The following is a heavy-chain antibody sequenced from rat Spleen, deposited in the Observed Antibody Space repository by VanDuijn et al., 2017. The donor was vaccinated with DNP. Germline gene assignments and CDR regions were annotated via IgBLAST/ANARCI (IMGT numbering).Heavy chain of an antibody. D-gene: IGHD1-9*01. CDR1: GFTFSDYY. CDR3: ARSHTMGITPFDY. V-gene: IGHV5-29*01. J-gene: IGHJ2*01. Sequence: EVQLVESDGGLVQPGRSLKLSCAASGFTFSDYYMAWVRQAPTKGLEWVATISYDGSSTYYRDSVKGRFTISRDNAKSTLYLQMDSLRSEDTATYYCARSHTMGITPFDYWGQGVMVTVSS. CDR2: ISYDGSST.